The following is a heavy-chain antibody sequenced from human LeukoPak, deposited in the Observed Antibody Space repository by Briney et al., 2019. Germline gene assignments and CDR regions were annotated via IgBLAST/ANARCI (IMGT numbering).Heavy chain of an antibody. V-gene: IGHV3-21*01. CDR2: ISSSSSYI. J-gene: IGHJ4*02. CDR3: ATYCGGDCYQTDY. CDR1: GFTFSSYS. Sequence: TGGSLPLSCAASGFTFSSYSMNWVRQAPGKGLEWVSSISSSSSYIYYADSVKGRFTISRDNAKNSLYLQMNGLRAEDTAVYYCATYCGGDCYQTDYWGQGTLVTVSS. D-gene: IGHD2-21*02.